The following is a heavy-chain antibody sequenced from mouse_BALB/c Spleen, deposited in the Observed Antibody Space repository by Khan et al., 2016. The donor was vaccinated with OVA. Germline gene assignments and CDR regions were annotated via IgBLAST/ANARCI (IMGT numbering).Heavy chain of an antibody. Sequence: VQLQQSGAELVKPGASVKLSCSASGFNIKDTYIHWMKQRPEQGLEWIGRIDPPNGDSKYGPKFQAKATLTADTSSSTAYLQLSSRTSENTYCSYRANLHGNTVAYWGQGTLVTVSA. CDR3: ANLHGNTVAY. J-gene: IGHJ3*01. V-gene: IGHV14-3*02. CDR2: IDPPNGDS. CDR1: GFNIKDTY. D-gene: IGHD4-1*01.